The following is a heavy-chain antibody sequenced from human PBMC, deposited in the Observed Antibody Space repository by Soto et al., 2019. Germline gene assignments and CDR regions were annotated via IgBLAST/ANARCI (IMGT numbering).Heavy chain of an antibody. D-gene: IGHD2-2*01. CDR3: ARDIVLVPAARNSIGFDP. CDR1: GFTYSSYA. V-gene: IGHV3-30-3*01. CDR2: ISYDGSNK. Sequence: QVQLVESGGGVVQPGRSLRLSCAASGFTYSSYAMHWVRQAPGKGLEWVAVISYDGSNKYYADSVKGRFTISRDNSKNTLYLQMNSMRAEDTAVYYCARDIVLVPAARNSIGFDPWGQGTLVTVSS. J-gene: IGHJ5*02.